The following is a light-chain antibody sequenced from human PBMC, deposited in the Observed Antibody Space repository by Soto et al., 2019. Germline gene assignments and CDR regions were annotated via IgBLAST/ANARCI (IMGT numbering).Light chain of an antibody. Sequence: DIQMTQSPSTLSASVGDRVTITCRASQSISGSLAWYQQKPGKAPKLLIYEVSNLKSGVPSRFSGSGSGTEYTLTISRLQPDDSASYYGQQYNGYWTVGQGTRVEI. J-gene: IGKJ1*01. CDR1: QSISGS. CDR3: QQYNGYWT. V-gene: IGKV1-5*03. CDR2: EVS.